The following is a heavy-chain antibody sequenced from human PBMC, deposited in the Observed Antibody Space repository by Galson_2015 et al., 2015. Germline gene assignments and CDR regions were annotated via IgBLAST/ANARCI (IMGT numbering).Heavy chain of an antibody. J-gene: IGHJ4*02. CDR1: GFTFSSYS. CDR2: ISSSSSYI. CDR3: ARDLSPQTIKYSSSWYY. V-gene: IGHV3-21*01. Sequence: SLRLSCAASGFTFSSYSMNWVRQAPGKGLEWVSYISSSSSYIYYADSVKGRFTISRDNAKNSLYLQMNSLRAEDTAVYYCARDLSPQTIKYSSSWYYWGQGTLVTVSS. D-gene: IGHD6-13*01.